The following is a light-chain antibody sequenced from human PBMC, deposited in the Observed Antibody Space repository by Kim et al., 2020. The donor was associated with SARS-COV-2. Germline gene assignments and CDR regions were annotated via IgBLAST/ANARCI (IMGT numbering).Light chain of an antibody. CDR2: ADT. V-gene: IGLV1-40*01. J-gene: IGLJ3*02. Sequence: RVTISCTGSSSNIGAGYDVHWYQQLPGRAPKLLSFADTRRPSGVPDRLSGSKSGTSASLAITGLQAEDEADYYCQSYDSRLSGWVFGGGTKLTVL. CDR1: SSNIGAGYD. CDR3: QSYDSRLSGWV.